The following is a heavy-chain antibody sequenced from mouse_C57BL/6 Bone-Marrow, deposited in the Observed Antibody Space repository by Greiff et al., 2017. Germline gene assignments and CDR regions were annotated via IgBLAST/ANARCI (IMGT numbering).Heavy chain of an antibody. D-gene: IGHD1-1*01. CDR3: ARGCITTVVDH. CDR2: IDPSDSYT. Sequence: QVQLQQPGAELVMPGASVKLSCKASGYTFTSYWMHWVKQRPGQGLEWIGEIDPSDSYTNYNQKFKGKSTLTVDKSSSTAYMQLSSLTSADSAVYYCARGCITTVVDHWGQGTTLTVSS. CDR1: GYTFTSYW. J-gene: IGHJ2*01. V-gene: IGHV1-69*01.